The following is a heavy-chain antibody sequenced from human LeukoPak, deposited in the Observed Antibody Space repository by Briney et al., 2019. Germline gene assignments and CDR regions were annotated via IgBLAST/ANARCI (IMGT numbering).Heavy chain of an antibody. CDR1: GGSFSSSNW. D-gene: IGHD6-13*01. CDR3: VRPWYGDAFDI. J-gene: IGHJ3*02. CDR2: IHHSGNT. V-gene: IGHV4-4*02. Sequence: ASETLSLTCAVSGGSFSSSNWWNWVRQSPGEGLEWIGKIHHSGNTNYNPSLKGRVTISVDKSKNQFSLKLNSVTAADTAVYYCVRPWYGDAFDIWGQGTMVTVSS.